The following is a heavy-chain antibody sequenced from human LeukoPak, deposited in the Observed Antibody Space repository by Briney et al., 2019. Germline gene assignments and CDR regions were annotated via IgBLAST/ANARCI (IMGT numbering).Heavy chain of an antibody. Sequence: ASVKVSCKASGYTFTSYYMHWVRQAPGQGLEWMGIINPSGGSTGYAQKFQGRVTMTRDMSTSTVYMELSSLRSEDTAVYYCARGTDIVVVPAALPIDYWGQGALVTVSS. CDR1: GYTFTSYY. D-gene: IGHD2-2*01. CDR3: ARGTDIVVVPAALPIDY. V-gene: IGHV1-46*01. CDR2: INPSGGST. J-gene: IGHJ4*02.